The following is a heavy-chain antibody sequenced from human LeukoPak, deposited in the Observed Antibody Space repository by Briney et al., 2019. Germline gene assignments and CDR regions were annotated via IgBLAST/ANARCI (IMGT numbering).Heavy chain of an antibody. CDR1: GVSISSSSYY. V-gene: IGHV4-39*01. D-gene: IGHD6-6*01. CDR2: IYYSGST. J-gene: IGHJ5*02. Sequence: SETLSLTCTVSGVSISSSSYYWGWIRQPPGKGLEWIGNIYYSGSTYYNPSLKSRVTISVDTSKNQFSLKLSSVTAADTAVYYCARHVEIAARPRWFDPWGPGTLVTVSS. CDR3: ARHVEIAARPRWFDP.